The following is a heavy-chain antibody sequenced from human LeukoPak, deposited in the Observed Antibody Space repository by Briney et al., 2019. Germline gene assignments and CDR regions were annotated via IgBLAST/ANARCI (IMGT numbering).Heavy chain of an antibody. Sequence: ASVKVSCKASGGTFSSYAISWVRQAPGQGLEWMGRIIPILGIANYAQKFQGRVTITADKSTSTAYMELSSLRSEDTAVYYCARVRGIAAARAYYFDYWGQGTLVTVSS. J-gene: IGHJ4*02. V-gene: IGHV1-69*04. D-gene: IGHD6-13*01. CDR1: GGTFSSYA. CDR2: IIPILGIA. CDR3: ARVRGIAAARAYYFDY.